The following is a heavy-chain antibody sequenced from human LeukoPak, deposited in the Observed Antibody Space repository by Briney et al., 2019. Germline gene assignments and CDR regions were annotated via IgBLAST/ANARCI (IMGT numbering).Heavy chain of an antibody. D-gene: IGHD3-3*01. CDR2: IKSKTDGGTT. J-gene: IGHJ4*02. CDR1: GFTFSNAW. V-gene: IGHV3-15*01. Sequence: GGSLRLSCAASGFTFSNAWMSWVRQAPGKGLEWVGRIKSKTDGGTTDYAAPVKGRFTISRDDSQNTLYLQMNSLKTEDTAVYYCTTFGVATEGFDYWGQGTLVTVSS. CDR3: TTFGVATEGFDY.